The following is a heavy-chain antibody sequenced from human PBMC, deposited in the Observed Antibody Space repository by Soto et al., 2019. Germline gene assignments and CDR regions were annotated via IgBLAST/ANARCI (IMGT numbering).Heavy chain of an antibody. D-gene: IGHD3-3*01. Sequence: PSETLSLTCTVSGGSISSYYWSWIRQPPGKGLEWIGYIYYSGSTNYNPSLKSRVTISVDKSKNQFSLKLSSVTAADTAVYYCARVVTYYDFWSGYSAFDYWGQGTLVTVS. CDR3: ARVVTYYDFWSGYSAFDY. CDR2: IYYSGST. CDR1: GGSISSYY. J-gene: IGHJ4*02. V-gene: IGHV4-59*01.